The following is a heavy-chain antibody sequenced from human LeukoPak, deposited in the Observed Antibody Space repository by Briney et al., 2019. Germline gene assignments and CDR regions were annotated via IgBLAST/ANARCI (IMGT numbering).Heavy chain of an antibody. CDR2: ISYDGSNK. J-gene: IGHJ4*02. CDR1: GFTFSSYG. CDR3: AKEGGYYGSGSSGDYFDY. D-gene: IGHD3-10*01. V-gene: IGHV3-30*18. Sequence: GRSLRLSCAASGFTFSSYGMHWVRQAPGKGLEWGAVISYDGSNKYYADSVKRRFTISRDNSKNTLYVQMTSLRAEDTAVYYCAKEGGYYGSGSSGDYFDYWGQGTLVTVSS.